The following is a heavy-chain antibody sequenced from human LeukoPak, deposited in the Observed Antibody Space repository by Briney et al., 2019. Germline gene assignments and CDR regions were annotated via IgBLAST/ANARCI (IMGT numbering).Heavy chain of an antibody. CDR3: ASRRGSNRPFDY. D-gene: IGHD1-26*01. CDR1: GFTFSTYS. J-gene: IGHJ4*02. V-gene: IGHV3-21*01. Sequence: GGSLRLSCAASGFTFSTYSGNWLRQAPGKGLEGVSSISDDSNYIFYADSVKGRFTISRDNAKNSLYLQMNSLTAEDPAVYYCASRRGSNRPFDYWGQGTLVTVSS. CDR2: ISDDSNYI.